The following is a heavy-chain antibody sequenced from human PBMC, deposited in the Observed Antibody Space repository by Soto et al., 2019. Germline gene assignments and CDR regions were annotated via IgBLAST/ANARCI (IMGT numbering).Heavy chain of an antibody. J-gene: IGHJ4*02. CDR1: GFTFEDFA. V-gene: IGHV3-9*01. D-gene: IGHD5-12*01. Sequence: EEQLVESGGGLVQPGRSLRLSCAASGFTFEDFAMHWVRQVPGKGLEWVSGVSWNSDEIDYADSVKGRFTISRDNAKNALFLPMNSLRPEDTAYYYCVKDRIASVAPPNPGVYYFDSWGQGTLVTVSS. CDR2: VSWNSDEI. CDR3: VKDRIASVAPPNPGVYYFDS.